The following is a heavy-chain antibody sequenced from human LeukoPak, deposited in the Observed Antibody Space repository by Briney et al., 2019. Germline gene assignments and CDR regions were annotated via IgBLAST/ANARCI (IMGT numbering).Heavy chain of an antibody. Sequence: SETLSLTCTVSGGSIRSTSYYWGWIRQPPGKGLEWIGSIYYSGNTYYNPSLKSRVTISVDTSKNQFSLKLSSVTAADTAVYYCARAKRNGFDIWGQGTMVTVSS. J-gene: IGHJ3*02. V-gene: IGHV4-39*07. CDR1: GGSIRSTSYY. CDR3: ARAKRNGFDI. CDR2: IYYSGNT.